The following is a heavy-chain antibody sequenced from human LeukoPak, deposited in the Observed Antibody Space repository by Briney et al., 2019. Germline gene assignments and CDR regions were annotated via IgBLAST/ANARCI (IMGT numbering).Heavy chain of an antibody. V-gene: IGHV4-30-2*01. CDR2: IYHSGST. D-gene: IGHD6-13*01. CDR3: ARVSSSYYHDY. Sequence: PSETLSLTCTVSGGSISSGGYYWSWIRQPPGKGLEWIGYIYHSGSTNYNPSLKSRVTISVDKSKNQFSLKLSSVTAADTAVYYCARVSSSYYHDYWGQGTLVTVSS. CDR1: GGSISSGGYY. J-gene: IGHJ4*02.